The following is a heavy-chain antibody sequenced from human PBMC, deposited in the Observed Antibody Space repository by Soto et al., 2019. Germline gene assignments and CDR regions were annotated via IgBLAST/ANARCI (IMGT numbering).Heavy chain of an antibody. CDR2: IHSGGNT. J-gene: IGHJ6*03. D-gene: IGHD2-8*01. V-gene: IGHV3-66*01. CDR1: GLTVSNQY. CDR3: ARNGRPSLYYYMDV. Sequence: GGSLRVSCAASGLTVSNQYMTWVRQAPGKGLEWVSVIHSGGNTFYADSVKGRFTISRDNSKNTLYLQMNSLRAEDTAVYHCARNGRPSLYYYMDVWGKGTTVTVSS.